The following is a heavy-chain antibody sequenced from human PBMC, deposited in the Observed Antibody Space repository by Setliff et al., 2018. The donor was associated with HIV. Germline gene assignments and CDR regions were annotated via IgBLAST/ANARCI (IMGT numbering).Heavy chain of an antibody. V-gene: IGHV4-59*08. CDR1: GGSISSYY. Sequence: PSETLSLTCTVSGGSISSYYWSWIRQSPGKGLEWIGHIYYGGNTKYNPSLKSRVTISVDTSKNQFSLKLSSVTAADTAVYYCARLGPLRYFDCWGQGTLVTVSS. CDR3: ARLGPLRYFDC. J-gene: IGHJ4*02. CDR2: IYYGGNT. D-gene: IGHD3-9*01.